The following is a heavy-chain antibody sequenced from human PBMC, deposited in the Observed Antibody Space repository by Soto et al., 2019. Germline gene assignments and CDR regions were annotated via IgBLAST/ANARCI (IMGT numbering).Heavy chain of an antibody. CDR1: GFTFSEYY. V-gene: IGHV3-72*01. J-gene: IGHJ6*02. CDR2: SRNEANDYIR. Sequence: GGSLRLSCVASGFTFSEYYMDWVRQAPGRGLEWIGRSRNEANDYIRDYAASVKGRFSVSRDDSKSSFFLQMNGLKTEDTAVYYCVRQGECSSTSCFGAMAVRGQRTTVTLS. CDR3: VRQGECSSTSCFGAMAV. D-gene: IGHD2-2*01.